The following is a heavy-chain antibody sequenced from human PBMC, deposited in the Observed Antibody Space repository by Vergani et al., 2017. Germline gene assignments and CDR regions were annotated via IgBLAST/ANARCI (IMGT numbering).Heavy chain of an antibody. D-gene: IGHD6-19*01. CDR3: ASPAVAGTRSFDY. J-gene: IGHJ4*02. Sequence: EVQLVESGGGLVQPGGSLRLSCAASGFTFSSYEMNWVRQAPGKGLEWVSYISSSGSTIYYADSVKGRFTISRDNAKNSLYLQMNSLRAEDTAVYYCASPAVAGTRSFDYWGQGTLVTVSS. CDR2: ISSSGSTI. CDR1: GFTFSSYE. V-gene: IGHV3-48*03.